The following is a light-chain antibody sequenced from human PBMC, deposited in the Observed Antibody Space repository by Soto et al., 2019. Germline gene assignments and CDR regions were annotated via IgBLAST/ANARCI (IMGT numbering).Light chain of an antibody. CDR3: QQYHTSRT. CDR2: GAS. V-gene: IGKV3-20*01. Sequence: EIVLTQSPGTLSLSPGEGATLSCRASQSVSSDYSAWYQKKPGQAPRLLIYGASSRATGIPDRFSGSGSGTDFTLTIGRLEPEDSAVYYCQQYHTSRTFGQGTKV. CDR1: QSVSSDY. J-gene: IGKJ1*01.